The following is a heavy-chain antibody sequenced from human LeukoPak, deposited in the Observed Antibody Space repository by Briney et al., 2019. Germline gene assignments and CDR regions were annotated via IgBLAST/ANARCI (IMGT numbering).Heavy chain of an antibody. CDR2: VHVDGRI. CDR3: AREGGFYRPLDY. CDR1: GGSVTSTNW. V-gene: IGHV4-4*02. Sequence: NPSETLSLTCGVSGGSVTSTNWWTWVRQPPGKGLEWIGEVHVDGRINYNPSLKSRLTLSVDLSENHISLRLTSVTAADTAVYYCAREGGFYRPLDYSGQGTLVTVSS. J-gene: IGHJ4*02. D-gene: IGHD3-3*01.